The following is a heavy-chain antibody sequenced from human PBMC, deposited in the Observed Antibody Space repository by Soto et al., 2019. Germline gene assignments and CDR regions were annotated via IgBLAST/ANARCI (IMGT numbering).Heavy chain of an antibody. V-gene: IGHV3-23*01. CDR1: GFTFSSYA. Sequence: GSLSLSCAASGFTFSSYAMNWVRQAPGKGVEWVSGISGSGGRTYYADSVKGRFTISSDSSKNTLYLQMNSLRAEDTAVYYCVKATYDRSGYYGLQFFHSWGQGSLVTVSS. J-gene: IGHJ4*02. D-gene: IGHD3-22*01. CDR2: ISGSGGRT. CDR3: VKATYDRSGYYGLQFFHS.